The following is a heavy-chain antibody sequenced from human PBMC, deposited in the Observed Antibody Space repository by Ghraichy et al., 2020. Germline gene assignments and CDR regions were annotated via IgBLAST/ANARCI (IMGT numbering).Heavy chain of an antibody. CDR2: ISGSGGDT. Sequence: GGSLRLSCVASGFTFSIYAMSWVRQTPGKGLEWVSGISGSGGDTYYADSVKGRFTVSRDTSRNTVYLQMSRLRAEDTAVYFCAKDLEDYVWGSYRPLATHYFDSWGQGTLVTVSS. D-gene: IGHD3-16*02. CDR3: AKDLEDYVWGSYRPLATHYFDS. J-gene: IGHJ4*02. CDR1: GFTFSIYA. V-gene: IGHV3-23*01.